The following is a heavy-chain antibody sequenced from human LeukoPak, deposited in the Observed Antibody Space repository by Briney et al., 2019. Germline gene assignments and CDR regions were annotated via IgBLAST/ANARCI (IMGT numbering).Heavy chain of an antibody. Sequence: GGSLRLSCAASGFTFSSYSMNWVRQAPGKGLEWVSVIYSGGSTYYADSVKGRFTISRDNSKNTLYLQMNSLRAEDTAVYYCARDSPYSSSSAGLSFDYWGQGTLVTVSS. CDR1: GFTFSSYS. CDR2: IYSGGST. D-gene: IGHD6-13*01. V-gene: IGHV3-66*01. CDR3: ARDSPYSSSSAGLSFDY. J-gene: IGHJ4*02.